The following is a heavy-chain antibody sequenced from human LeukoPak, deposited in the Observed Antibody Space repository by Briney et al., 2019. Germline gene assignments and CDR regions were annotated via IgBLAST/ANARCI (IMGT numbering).Heavy chain of an antibody. D-gene: IGHD3-22*01. V-gene: IGHV4-39*07. Sequence: PSETLSLTCTVSGGSISSSSYYWGWIRQPPGTGLEWIGSIYYSGSPYYNPSLKSRVTISVDTSKNQFSLKLSSVTAADTAVYYCTRGSIAYYYMDVWGKGTTVTISS. CDR3: TRGSIAYYYMDV. CDR2: IYYSGSP. J-gene: IGHJ6*03. CDR1: GGSISSSSYY.